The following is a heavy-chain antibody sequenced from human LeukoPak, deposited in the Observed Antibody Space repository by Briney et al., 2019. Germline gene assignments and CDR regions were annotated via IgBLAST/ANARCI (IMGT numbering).Heavy chain of an antibody. CDR3: ARHVDTGVYYYYYMDV. Sequence: SETLSLTCTVSGGSISSSSYYWGWIRQPPGKGLGWIGSIYYSGSTYYNPSLKSRVTISVDTSKNQFSLKLSSVTAADTAVYYCARHVDTGVYYYYYMDVWGKGTTVTVSS. CDR1: GGSISSSSYY. D-gene: IGHD5-18*01. CDR2: IYYSGST. J-gene: IGHJ6*03. V-gene: IGHV4-39*07.